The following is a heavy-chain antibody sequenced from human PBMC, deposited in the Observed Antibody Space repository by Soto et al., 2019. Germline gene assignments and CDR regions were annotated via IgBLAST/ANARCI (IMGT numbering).Heavy chain of an antibody. CDR3: ARDHRRDRLAVAGTGWFDP. CDR2: IYHSGST. V-gene: IGHV4-4*02. J-gene: IGHJ5*02. Sequence: SETLSLTCAVSGGSISSSNWWSWVRQPPGKGLEWIGEIYHSGSTNYNPSLKSRVTISVDKSKNQFSLKLSSVTAADTAVYYCARDHRRDRLAVAGTGWFDPWGQGTLVTVSS. CDR1: GGSISSSNW. D-gene: IGHD6-19*01.